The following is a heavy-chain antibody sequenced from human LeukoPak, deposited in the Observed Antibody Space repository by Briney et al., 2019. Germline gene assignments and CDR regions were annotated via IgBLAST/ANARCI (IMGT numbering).Heavy chain of an antibody. V-gene: IGHV4-31*03. D-gene: IGHD3-10*01. Sequence: SETLSLTCTVSGGSISSGNYYWSWIRQHPGKGLEWIGYIHHSGSTYCNPSLKSRVIISVDTSKNQFSLKLNSVTAADTAVYYCATYGSGSYRFDPWGQGTLVTVSS. CDR1: GGSISSGNYY. J-gene: IGHJ5*02. CDR2: IHHSGST. CDR3: ATYGSGSYRFDP.